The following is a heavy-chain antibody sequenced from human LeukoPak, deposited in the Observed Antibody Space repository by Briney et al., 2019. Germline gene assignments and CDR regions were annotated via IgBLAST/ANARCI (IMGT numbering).Heavy chain of an antibody. CDR2: INQGGSEK. V-gene: IGHV3-7*05. D-gene: IGHD3-16*01. CDR3: AKDNQRGGFQH. CDR1: GFTFSTSC. Sequence: GGSLRLSCAASGFTFSTSCMSWVRQAPGRGLEWVANINQGGSEKYYVASVRGRFTISRDYDENSLFLQMNSLRSEDTALYYCAKDNQRGGFQHWGQGTLVTVSS. J-gene: IGHJ1*01.